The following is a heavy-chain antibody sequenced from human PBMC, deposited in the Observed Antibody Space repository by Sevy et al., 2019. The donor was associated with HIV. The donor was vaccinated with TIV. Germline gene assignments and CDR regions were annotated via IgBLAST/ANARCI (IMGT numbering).Heavy chain of an antibody. D-gene: IGHD4-17*01. CDR3: ARDHEFYDYGDYGPTFFPDY. V-gene: IGHV3-33*01. CDR2: IGFDGGNS. CDR1: GFSFSSYG. J-gene: IGHJ4*02. Sequence: GGSLRLSCAASGFSFSSYGMHWVRRAPGKGREWGALIGFDGGNSYYADSVKGRFTISRDTSKNTVYLQMNSLRAEDTAVYYCARDHEFYDYGDYGPTFFPDYWGQGNLVTVSS.